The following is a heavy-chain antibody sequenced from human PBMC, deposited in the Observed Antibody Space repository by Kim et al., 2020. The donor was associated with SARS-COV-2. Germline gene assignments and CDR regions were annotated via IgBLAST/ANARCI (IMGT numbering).Heavy chain of an antibody. Sequence: SETLSLTCAVSGGSISSSNWWSWVRQPPGKGLEWIGEIYHSGSTNYNPSLKSRVTISVDKSKNQFSLKLSSVTAADTAVYYCARGRYCSSTSCYGSFDYWGQGTLVTVSS. CDR2: IYHSGST. CDR1: GGSISSSNW. J-gene: IGHJ4*02. D-gene: IGHD2-2*01. CDR3: ARGRYCSSTSCYGSFDY. V-gene: IGHV4-4*02.